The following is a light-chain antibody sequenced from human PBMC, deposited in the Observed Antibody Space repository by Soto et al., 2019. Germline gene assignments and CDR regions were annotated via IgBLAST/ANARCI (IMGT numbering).Light chain of an antibody. J-gene: IGKJ2*01. Sequence: EIVLTQSPGTLSLSPGERATLSCRASQSVSNSFLAWYQQKPGQAPRLLIYGASSSATGIPDRFSGSGSGTDFTLTITRLEPEAFAVDYCQQYGSSPPYTFGQGPNLESK. CDR3: QQYGSSPPYT. CDR2: GAS. CDR1: QSVSNSF. V-gene: IGKV3-20*01.